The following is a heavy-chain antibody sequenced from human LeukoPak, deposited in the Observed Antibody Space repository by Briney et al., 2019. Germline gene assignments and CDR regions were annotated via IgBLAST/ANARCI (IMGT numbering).Heavy chain of an antibody. CDR2: IYHSGIT. CDR1: GVSISSTNW. Sequence: SETLSLTCAVAGVSISSTNWWSWVRQPPGKGLEWIGEIYHSGITNYNPSLKSRVTISLDTSKNQFSLKLTSVTAADTAVYYCARSVGRDFDYWGQGTLVTVSS. V-gene: IGHV4-4*02. J-gene: IGHJ4*02. CDR3: ARSVGRDFDY.